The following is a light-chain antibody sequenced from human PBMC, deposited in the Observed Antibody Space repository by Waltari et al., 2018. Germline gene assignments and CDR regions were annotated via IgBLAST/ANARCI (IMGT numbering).Light chain of an antibody. V-gene: IGLV2-14*01. CDR2: NVN. J-gene: IGLJ2*01. CDR3: NSYTSRSTMI. CDR1: STDLGGYDY. Sequence: QSALTQPAPMSGSPGQSITISCTGRSTDLGGYDYVSWYRQDPSTTPKLIIHNVNKRPSGVAGRFSGSKSGNTASLTISGRQAEDEAHYFCNSYTSRSTMIFGGGTTLTV.